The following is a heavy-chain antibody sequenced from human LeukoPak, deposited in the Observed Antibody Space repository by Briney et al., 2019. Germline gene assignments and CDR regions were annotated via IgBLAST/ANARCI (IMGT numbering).Heavy chain of an antibody. CDR3: ARSPLNWNYGVSYFDY. V-gene: IGHV1-69*13. D-gene: IGHD1-7*01. Sequence: EASVKVSCKASGYTFTSYGISWVRQAPGQGLEWMGGIIPIFGTANYAQKFQGRVTITADESTSTAYMELSSLRSEDTAVYYCARSPLNWNYGVSYFDYWGQGTLVTVSS. CDR2: IIPIFGTA. J-gene: IGHJ4*02. CDR1: GYTFTSYG.